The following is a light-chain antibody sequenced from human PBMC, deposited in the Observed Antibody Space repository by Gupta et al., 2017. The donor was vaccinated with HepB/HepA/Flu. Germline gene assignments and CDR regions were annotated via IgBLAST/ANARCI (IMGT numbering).Light chain of an antibody. V-gene: IGKV3-11*01. CDR3: QQRSNWPPLLT. Sequence: IVLTQSPATLSLSPGVRATLSCRASQSVSSYLAWYQLKPGQAPRLLIYDSSTMAAGIPASFSGSASGTDFTLTISSLEPEYFALYYCQQRSNWPPLLTFGGGTKVEIK. CDR2: DSS. CDR1: QSVSSY. J-gene: IGKJ4*01.